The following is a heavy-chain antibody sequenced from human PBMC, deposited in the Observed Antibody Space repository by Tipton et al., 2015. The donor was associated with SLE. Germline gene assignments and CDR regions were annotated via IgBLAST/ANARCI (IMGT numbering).Heavy chain of an antibody. CDR2: IYYGGST. V-gene: IGHV4-59*01. D-gene: IGHD3-22*01. Sequence: TLSLPCTVSGGSISSYYWSWIRQPPGKGLEWIGYIYYGGSTNYNPSLKSRVTISVDTSKNQFSLKLSSVTAADTAVYYCARVRGMGSSGYGFDYWGQGTLVTVSS. J-gene: IGHJ4*02. CDR3: ARVRGMGSSGYGFDY. CDR1: GGSISSYY.